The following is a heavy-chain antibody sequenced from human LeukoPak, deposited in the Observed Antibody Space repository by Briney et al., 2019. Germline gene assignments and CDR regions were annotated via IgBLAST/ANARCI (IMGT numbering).Heavy chain of an antibody. CDR2: IIPIFGTA. V-gene: IGHV1-69*13. J-gene: IGHJ4*02. CDR3: AGSATYYFDY. Sequence: ASVKVSSKASGGTFSSYAISWVRQAPGQGLEWMGGIIPIFGTANYAQKFQGRVTITADESTSTAYMELSSLRSEDTAVYYCAGSATYYFDYWGQGTLVTVSS. D-gene: IGHD2-15*01. CDR1: GGTFSSYA.